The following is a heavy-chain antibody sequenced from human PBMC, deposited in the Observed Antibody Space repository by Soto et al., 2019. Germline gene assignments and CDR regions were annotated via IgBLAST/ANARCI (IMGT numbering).Heavy chain of an antibody. J-gene: IGHJ6*02. CDR2: MNPNSGNT. V-gene: IGHV1-8*01. CDR3: ARGLGLYSSGWYASYYYYGMDV. CDR1: GYTFTSYD. D-gene: IGHD6-19*01. Sequence: GASVKFSFKSSGYTFTSYDINWVRQATGQGLEWMGWMNPNSGNTGYAQKFQGRVTMTRNTSISTAYMELSSLRSEDTAVYYCARGLGLYSSGWYASYYYYGMDVWGQGTTVTVSS.